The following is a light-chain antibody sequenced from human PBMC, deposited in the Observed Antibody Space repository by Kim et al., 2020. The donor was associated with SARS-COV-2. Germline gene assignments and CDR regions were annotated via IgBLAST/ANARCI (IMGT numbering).Light chain of an antibody. CDR2: DVT. J-gene: IGLJ1*01. Sequence: QSALTQPHSVSGSPGQSVTISCIGSSSDVGGYHYVSWYQQYPGKAPKLMIFDVTKRPSGVPDRFSGSKSDNTASLTISGLQAEDEADYYCCSYAGSPPYVFGTGTKVTVL. CDR1: SSDVGGYHY. V-gene: IGLV2-11*01. CDR3: CSYAGSPPYV.